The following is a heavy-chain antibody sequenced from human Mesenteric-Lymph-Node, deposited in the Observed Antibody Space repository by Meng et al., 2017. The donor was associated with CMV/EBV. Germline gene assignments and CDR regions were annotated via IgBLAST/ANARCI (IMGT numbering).Heavy chain of an antibody. J-gene: IGHJ4*02. D-gene: IGHD1-26*01. CDR2: INTDGSTT. CDR1: GFTFSSYW. Sequence: GESLKISCAASGFTFSSYWMHWVRQAPGKGLVWVSRINTDGSTTDYADSVKGRFTITRDNAKNTLYLQMNSLKAEDTAVYYCARSVSGSYNFDYWGQGTLVTVSS. CDR3: ARSVSGSYNFDY. V-gene: IGHV3-74*01.